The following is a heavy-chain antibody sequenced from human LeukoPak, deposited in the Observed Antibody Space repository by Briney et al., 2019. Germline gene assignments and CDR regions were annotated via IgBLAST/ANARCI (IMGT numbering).Heavy chain of an antibody. V-gene: IGHV1-2*02. J-gene: IGHJ4*02. CDR2: INPNSGGT. Sequence: ASVKVSCKASGYTFTSYYMHWVRRAPGQGLEWMGWINPNSGGTNYAQKFQGRVTMTRDTSISTAYMELSRLRSDDTAVYYCARASPPRRISSRYYFDYWGQGTLVTVSS. D-gene: IGHD3-3*02. CDR3: ARASPPRRISSRYYFDY. CDR1: GYTFTSYY.